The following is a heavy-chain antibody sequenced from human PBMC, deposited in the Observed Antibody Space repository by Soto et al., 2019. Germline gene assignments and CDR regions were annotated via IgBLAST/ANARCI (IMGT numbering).Heavy chain of an antibody. CDR1: GYTFTSYG. J-gene: IGHJ6*03. CDR3: AIGGVWIAVAGTSFYYYMDV. CDR2: ISAYNGNT. Sequence: QVQLGQSGAEVKKPGASVKVSCKASGYTFTSYGISWLRQAPGQGLEWMGWISAYNGNTNYAQKLQGRATMTTDKSTSTALMELRSLRSDDTAVYYCAIGGVWIAVAGTSFYYYMDVWGKGTTVTVSS. V-gene: IGHV1-18*01. D-gene: IGHD6-19*01.